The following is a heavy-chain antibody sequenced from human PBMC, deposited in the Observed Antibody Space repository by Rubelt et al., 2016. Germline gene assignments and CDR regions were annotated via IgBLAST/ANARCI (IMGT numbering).Heavy chain of an antibody. CDR3: ARDVGDDFIIFDN. J-gene: IGHJ4*02. Sequence: AASGFTFNDYYMSWVRQAPGKGLEWVSYISRTGTTKYYADSVRARFTISRDNAKNSLYLQMNSLRAEDTAVYYCARDVGDDFIIFDNWGQGTLVTVSS. V-gene: IGHV3-11*01. CDR2: ISRTGTTK. D-gene: IGHD1-26*01. CDR1: GFTFNDYY.